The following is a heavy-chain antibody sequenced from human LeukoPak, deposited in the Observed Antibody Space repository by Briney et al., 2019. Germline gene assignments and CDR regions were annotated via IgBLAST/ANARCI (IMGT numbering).Heavy chain of an antibody. CDR2: ISGSGGST. Sequence: QPGGTLRLSCAASGFTFSSYGMSWVRQAPGKGLEWVSAISGSGGSTYYADSVKGRFTISRDNSKNTLYLQMNSLRAEDTAVYYCVYGDYYDAFDIWGQGTMVTVSS. CDR3: VYGDYYDAFDI. V-gene: IGHV3-23*01. D-gene: IGHD4-17*01. J-gene: IGHJ3*02. CDR1: GFTFSSYG.